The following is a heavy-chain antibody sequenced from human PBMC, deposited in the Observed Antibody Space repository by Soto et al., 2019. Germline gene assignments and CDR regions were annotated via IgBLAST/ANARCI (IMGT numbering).Heavy chain of an antibody. V-gene: IGHV4-31*03. CDR3: ARGRTYYYDSSHFDY. CDR1: GGSISSGGYY. Sequence: SETLSLTCTVSGGSISSGGYYWSWIRQHPGKGLEWIGYIYYSGSTYYNPSLKSRVTISVDTSKNQFSLKLSSVTAADTAVYYCARGRTYYYDSSHFDYWGQGTLVTVSS. D-gene: IGHD3-22*01. J-gene: IGHJ4*02. CDR2: IYYSGST.